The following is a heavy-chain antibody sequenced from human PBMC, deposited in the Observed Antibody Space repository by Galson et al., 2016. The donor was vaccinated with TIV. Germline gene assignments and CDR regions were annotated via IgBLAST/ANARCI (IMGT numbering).Heavy chain of an antibody. V-gene: IGHV4-30-4*01. CDR3: ARVHPPSYSSGWFLSAFDI. CDR2: IYYSGRT. CDR1: GGSISSADHY. Sequence: TLSLTCTVSGGSISSADHYWSWIRQPSGKGLEWIGYIYYSGRTFYNPSLKSRVTISVDTSKNQFSLKLNSVTAADTAVYYCARVHPPSYSSGWFLSAFDIWGQGTMVTVSS. J-gene: IGHJ3*02. D-gene: IGHD6-19*01.